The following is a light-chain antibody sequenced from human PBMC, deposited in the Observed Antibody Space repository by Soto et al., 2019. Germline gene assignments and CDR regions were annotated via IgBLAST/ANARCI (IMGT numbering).Light chain of an antibody. CDR1: QSVSSN. CDR2: DAS. Sequence: EIVMTQFPPTLSVSPGERATLSCSASQSVSSNLAWYQQKPGQAPRLLIYDASTRDTGIPARFSASGSGTEFTLTISSLQSEDFAVYYCQQYHNWPPEGSFGQGTKVDNK. V-gene: IGKV3-15*01. J-gene: IGKJ1*01. CDR3: QQYHNWPPEGS.